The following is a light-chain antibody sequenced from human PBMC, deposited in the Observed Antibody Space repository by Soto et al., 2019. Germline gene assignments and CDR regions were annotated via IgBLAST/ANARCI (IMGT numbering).Light chain of an antibody. CDR1: QSVSIY. V-gene: IGKV3-11*01. CDR2: DAS. Sequence: EIVLTQSPATLSLSPGERTTLSCRASQSVSIYLAWYQQKPGQAPRLLIYDASNRATGIPARFSGSGSGTDFTLTIRSLEPEDFAVYYCQQPSNCPLTFGGGTKVDIK. J-gene: IGKJ4*01. CDR3: QQPSNCPLT.